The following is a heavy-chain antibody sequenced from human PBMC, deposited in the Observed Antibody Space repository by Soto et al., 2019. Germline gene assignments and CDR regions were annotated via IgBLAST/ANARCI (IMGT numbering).Heavy chain of an antibody. J-gene: IGHJ4*02. CDR1: GFTFSNYG. Sequence: QVQLVESGGGVVQPGRSLRLSCAASGFTFSNYGMHWVRQAPGKGLEWVALISYDGSTKYYADSVKGRFTISRDNSKNTLYLQMNSLRADDTAVSYCAKVPLRPYYSDYGGQGTLVTVSS. V-gene: IGHV3-30*18. CDR3: AKVPLRPYYSDY. CDR2: ISYDGSTK. D-gene: IGHD4-17*01.